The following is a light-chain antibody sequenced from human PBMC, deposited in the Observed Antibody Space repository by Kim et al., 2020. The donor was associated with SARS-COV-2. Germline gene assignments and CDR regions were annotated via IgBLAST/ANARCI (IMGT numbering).Light chain of an antibody. J-gene: IGKJ4*01. CDR3: QQRSNWPPLT. Sequence: SPGERATLSCRASQSVSKYLAWYQQNPGQPPRLLIYDASNRATGIPARFSGRGSGTDFTLTINSLEPDDFAVYYCQQRSNWPPLTFGGGTKVDIK. CDR1: QSVSKY. V-gene: IGKV3-11*01. CDR2: DAS.